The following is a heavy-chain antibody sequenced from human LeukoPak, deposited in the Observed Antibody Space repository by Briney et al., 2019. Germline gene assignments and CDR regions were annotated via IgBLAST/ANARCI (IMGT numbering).Heavy chain of an antibody. D-gene: IGHD2-2*01. J-gene: IGHJ6*03. CDR1: GNTFTGYY. V-gene: IGHV1-2*02. CDR2: INPKNGGT. Sequence: ASEKVSCKASGNTFTGYYMHWVRQAPGQGLEWMGWINPKNGGTNYAQKFEGRVIMTRDTSSTVYMEVKRLASDDTAIYFYARDAQFTVVVPAAKLNYMDVWGKGTTVTVSS. CDR3: ARDAQFTVVVPAAKLNYMDV.